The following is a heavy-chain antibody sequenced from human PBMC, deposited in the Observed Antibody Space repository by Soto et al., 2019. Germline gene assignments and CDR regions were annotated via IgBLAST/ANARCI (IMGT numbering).Heavy chain of an antibody. CDR1: GFTFKTYS. CDR3: ARDKGSSGYYYEVYYYGMDV. D-gene: IGHD3-22*01. CDR2: ISSSSSYI. Sequence: GGSLRLSCEASGFTFKTYSMNWVRQTPGKGLEWVSYISSSSSYIYYADSVKGRFTISRDNAKNSLYLQMNSLRAEDTAVYYCARDKGSSGYYYEVYYYGMDVWGQGTTVTVSS. J-gene: IGHJ6*02. V-gene: IGHV3-21*01.